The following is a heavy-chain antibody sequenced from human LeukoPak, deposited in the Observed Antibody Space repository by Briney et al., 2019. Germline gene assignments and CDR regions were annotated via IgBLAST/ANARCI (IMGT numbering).Heavy chain of an antibody. D-gene: IGHD2-21*02. Sequence: GGSLRLSCAVSGITVSRNYMNWVRQAPGKGLEWIAVLYSGGSAYYADSVKGRFTISRDNSKNTLYLQIYSLRAEDTAVYYCARDSETETGWYYYGMDVWGQGTTVTVSS. CDR3: ARDSETETGWYYYGMDV. CDR1: GITVSRNY. V-gene: IGHV3-53*01. J-gene: IGHJ6*02. CDR2: LYSGGSA.